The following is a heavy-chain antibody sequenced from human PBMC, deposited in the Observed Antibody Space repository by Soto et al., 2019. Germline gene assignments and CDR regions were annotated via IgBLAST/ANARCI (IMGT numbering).Heavy chain of an antibody. D-gene: IGHD2-2*01. J-gene: IGHJ6*03. CDR3: ARGMYFCSSTSCYWGDYYYYYMDV. V-gene: IGHV4-34*01. Sequence: SETLSLTCAVYGGSFSGYYWSWIRQPPGKGLEWIGEINHSGSTNYNPSLKSRVTISVDTSKNQFSLKLSSVTAADTAVYYCARGMYFCSSTSCYWGDYYYYYMDVWGKGTTVTVSS. CDR1: GGSFSGYY. CDR2: INHSGST.